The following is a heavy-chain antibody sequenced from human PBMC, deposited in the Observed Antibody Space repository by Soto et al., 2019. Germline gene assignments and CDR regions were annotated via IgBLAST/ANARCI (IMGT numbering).Heavy chain of an antibody. D-gene: IGHD5-18*01. CDR1: GGPISSVY. J-gene: IGHJ4*02. V-gene: IGHV4-59*13. Sequence: KTSETLSLTCTVSGGPISSVYWSWIRQLPGKGLEWIGYIFYSGSTSYNPSLKSLVTISLDTPKNQFSLRLSSVTAAGTAVYYCARHPLRGYTYCLHYWGQGALVTVSS. CDR3: ARHPLRGYTYCLHY. CDR2: IFYSGST.